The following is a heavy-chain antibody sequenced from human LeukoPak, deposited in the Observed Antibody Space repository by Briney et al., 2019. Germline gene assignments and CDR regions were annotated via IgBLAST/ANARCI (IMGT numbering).Heavy chain of an antibody. V-gene: IGHV3-64D*06. Sequence: GGSLRLSCSASGFTFSSYAMHRVRQAPGKGLGYVSAISSNGGSTYYADSVKGRFTISRDNSKNTLYLQMSCLRAEDTAVYYCVKRLRGYSGYDSTYFDYWGQGTLVTVSS. CDR2: ISSNGGST. D-gene: IGHD5-12*01. J-gene: IGHJ4*02. CDR3: VKRLRGYSGYDSTYFDY. CDR1: GFTFSSYA.